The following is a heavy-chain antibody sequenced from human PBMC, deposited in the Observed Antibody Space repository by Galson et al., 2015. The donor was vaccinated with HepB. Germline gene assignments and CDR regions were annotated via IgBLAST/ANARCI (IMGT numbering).Heavy chain of an antibody. Sequence: SVKVSCKASGGTFSSYAISWVRQAPGQGLEWMGGIIPIFGTANYAQKFQGRVTITADESTSTAYMELSSLRAEDTAAYYCAREGDIWELLGGFDYWGQGTLVTVSS. CDR3: AREGDIWELLGGFDY. J-gene: IGHJ4*02. CDR1: GGTFSSYA. V-gene: IGHV1-69*13. D-gene: IGHD1-26*01. CDR2: IIPIFGTA.